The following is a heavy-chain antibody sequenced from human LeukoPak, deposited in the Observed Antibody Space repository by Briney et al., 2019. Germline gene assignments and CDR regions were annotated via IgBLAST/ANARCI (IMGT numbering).Heavy chain of an antibody. CDR1: ASTFSDSW. CDR3: AREEDSSGFDDY. J-gene: IGHJ4*02. D-gene: IGHD6-19*01. CDR2: ITSDGSNE. Sequence: GGSLRLSCVSSASTFSDSWMHWVRQAPGRGLVWVSRITSDGSNETYADSVKGRFTISRDNAKNSLYLQMNSLRAEDTAVYYCAREEDSSGFDDYWGQGTLVTVSS. V-gene: IGHV3-74*01.